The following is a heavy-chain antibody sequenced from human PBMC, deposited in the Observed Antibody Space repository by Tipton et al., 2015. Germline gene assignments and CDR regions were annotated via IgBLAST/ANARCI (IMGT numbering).Heavy chain of an antibody. Sequence: TLSLTCTVSGTSVGSSYHYWGWTRQPPGKGLEWIGTINFSRRTYYNPSLNSRLNISMDASSNQFSLRLRSVTAEDTAVYYCGRRRVAVAGGGFDSWGRGILVAVSS. CDR2: INFSRRT. D-gene: IGHD6-19*01. CDR1: GTSVGSSYHY. J-gene: IGHJ4*02. CDR3: GRRRVAVAGGGFDS. V-gene: IGHV4-39*01.